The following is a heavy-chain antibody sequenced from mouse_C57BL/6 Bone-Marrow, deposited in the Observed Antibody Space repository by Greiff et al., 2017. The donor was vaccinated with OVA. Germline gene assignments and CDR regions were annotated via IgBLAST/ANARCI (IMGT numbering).Heavy chain of an antibody. CDR1: GFNIKDDY. Sequence: VQLQQSGAELVRPGASVKLSCTASGFNIKDDYMHWVKQRPEQGLEWIGWIDPENGDTEYASKFQGKATITADTSANTAYLQLSSLTSEDTAVYYCTTGTTVVWGTGTTVTVSS. CDR2: IDPENGDT. V-gene: IGHV14-4*01. D-gene: IGHD1-1*01. J-gene: IGHJ1*03. CDR3: TTGTTVV.